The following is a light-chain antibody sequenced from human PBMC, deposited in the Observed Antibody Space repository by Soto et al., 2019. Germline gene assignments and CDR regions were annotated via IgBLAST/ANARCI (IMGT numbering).Light chain of an antibody. V-gene: IGLV1-51*01. J-gene: IGLJ2*01. CDR3: STWDDSLNAVL. CDR2: DNN. Sequence: QSVLTQPPSVSAAPGQKVTISCSGSSSNIGNNYVSWYQQLPGTAPKLLIYDNNKRPSGIPDRFSGSKSGTSASLAISGLQSEDEADYYCSTWDDSLNAVLFGGGTKLTVL. CDR1: SSNIGNNY.